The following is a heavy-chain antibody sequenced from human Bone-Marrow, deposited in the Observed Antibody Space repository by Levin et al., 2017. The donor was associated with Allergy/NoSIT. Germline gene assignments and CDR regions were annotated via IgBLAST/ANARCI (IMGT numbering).Heavy chain of an antibody. CDR2: ISYDGSNK. V-gene: IGHV3-30*04. Sequence: GGSLRLSCAASGFTFSSYAMHWVRQAPGKGLEWVAVISYDGSNKYYADSVKGRFTISRDNSKNTLYLQMNSLRAEDTAVYYCARGLSEEYYFDYWGQGTLVTVSS. CDR1: GFTFSSYA. J-gene: IGHJ4*02. D-gene: IGHD2/OR15-2a*01. CDR3: ARGLSEEYYFDY.